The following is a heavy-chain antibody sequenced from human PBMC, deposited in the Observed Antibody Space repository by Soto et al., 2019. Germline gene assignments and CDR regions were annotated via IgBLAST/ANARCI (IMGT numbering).Heavy chain of an antibody. CDR2: ISAHNGNT. CDR1: GYTFTSYG. D-gene: IGHD1-1*01. J-gene: IGHJ4*02. Sequence: QVHLVQSGAEVKKPGASVKVSCKASGYTFTSYGITWVRQAPGQGLEWIGWISAHNGNTDYAQKLQGRVIVTRDTSTSTAYMELRSLRSDDTAVYYCARGRYGDYWGQGALVTASS. CDR3: ARGRYGDY. V-gene: IGHV1-18*01.